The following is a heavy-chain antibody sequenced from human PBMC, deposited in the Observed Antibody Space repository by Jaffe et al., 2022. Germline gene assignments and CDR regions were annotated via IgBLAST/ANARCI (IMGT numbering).Heavy chain of an antibody. CDR1: GFTFSDSP. D-gene: IGHD1-26*01. J-gene: IGHJ3*01. CDR3: TTRPWGGDTVHAFDV. V-gene: IGHV3-73*02. Sequence: QLVESGGGLVQPGGSLKLSCVTSGFTFSDSPMHWVRQGSGKGLEWVGRVRSKEYNYATSYAASVEGSFTISRDDSKNTAYLQINSLKTEDTAVYYCTTRPWGGDTVHAFDVWGRGTMVTVSS. CDR2: VRSKEYNYAT.